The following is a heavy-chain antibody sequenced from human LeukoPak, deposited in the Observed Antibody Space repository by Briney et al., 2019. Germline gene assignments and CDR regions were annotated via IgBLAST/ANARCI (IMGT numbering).Heavy chain of an antibody. CDR2: INHSGNT. Sequence: SETLSLTCGVYGGSSSGYYWSWIRQPPGKGLEWIGEINHSGNTSYNPSLKSRVTISVDTSKNQFSLKLSSVTAADTAVYYCARYSSSWYWGLDYWGQGTLVTVSS. V-gene: IGHV4-34*01. J-gene: IGHJ4*02. CDR1: GGSSSGYY. CDR3: ARYSSSWYWGLDY. D-gene: IGHD6-13*01.